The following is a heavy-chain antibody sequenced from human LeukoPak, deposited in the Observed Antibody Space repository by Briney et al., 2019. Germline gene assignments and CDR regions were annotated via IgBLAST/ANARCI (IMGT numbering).Heavy chain of an antibody. Sequence: GGSLRLSCAASGFTFSSYDMHWVRQATGKGLEWVSAIGTAGDTYYPGSVKGRFTTSRENAKNSLYLQMNSLRAGDTAVYYCATEANYYDSSSRIRLYYFDYWGQGTLVTVSS. CDR2: IGTAGDT. CDR3: ATEANYYDSSSRIRLYYFDY. D-gene: IGHD3-22*01. J-gene: IGHJ4*02. CDR1: GFTFSSYD. V-gene: IGHV3-13*01.